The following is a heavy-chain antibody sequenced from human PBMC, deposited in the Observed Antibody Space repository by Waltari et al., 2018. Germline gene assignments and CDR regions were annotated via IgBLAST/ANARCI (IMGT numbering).Heavy chain of an antibody. Sequence: QVQLQQWGAGLLKPSETLSLTCAVYGGSFSGYSWSWIRQPPAKGLEWIGEINHSGSTNYNPSLKSRVTISVDTSKNQFSLKLSSVTAADTAVYYCARGPRITMIVRYYYYGMDVWGQGTTVTVSS. CDR3: ARGPRITMIVRYYYYGMDV. D-gene: IGHD3-22*01. J-gene: IGHJ6*02. CDR2: INHSGST. V-gene: IGHV4-34*01. CDR1: GGSFSGYS.